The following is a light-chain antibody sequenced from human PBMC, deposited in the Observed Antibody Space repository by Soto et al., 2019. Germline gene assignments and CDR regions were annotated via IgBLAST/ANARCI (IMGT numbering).Light chain of an antibody. V-gene: IGLV2-14*01. CDR2: DVS. CDR1: SSDVGTYNY. J-gene: IGLJ2*01. Sequence: QSALTQPASVSGSPGQSITISCTGTSSDVGTYNYVSWYQQHPGKAPKLIIYDVSTRPSGLSNRFSGSKSGNTASLTISGLQAEDEADYYCCSYAGHTNVLFGGGTKLTVL. CDR3: CSYAGHTNVL.